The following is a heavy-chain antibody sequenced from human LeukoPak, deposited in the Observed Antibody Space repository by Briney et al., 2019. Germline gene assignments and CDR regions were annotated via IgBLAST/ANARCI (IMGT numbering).Heavy chain of an antibody. D-gene: IGHD1-26*01. J-gene: IGHJ4*02. CDR2: INWNGGDK. V-gene: IGHV3-20*04. CDR1: GFSFHGDG. Sequence: GGSLSLSCAASGFSFHGDGMSWVRQAQGKGLEWVSGINWNGGDKRYADSVRGRFTISRDNAKNSLYLHMNSLRGEDTALYYCARSPEWDPKQLGFKYFDYWGQGTLVTVSS. CDR3: ARSPEWDPKQLGFKYFDY.